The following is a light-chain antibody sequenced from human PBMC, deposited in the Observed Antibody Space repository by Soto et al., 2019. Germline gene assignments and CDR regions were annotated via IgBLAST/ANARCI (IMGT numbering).Light chain of an antibody. J-gene: IGKJ1*01. CDR3: MQGTHWPPT. Sequence: DVVMTQSPLSLPVTLGQSASISCRSSQSVVYSDGIAYLSWFQQRPGQSPRRLIYKASNRDSGVPDRFSGSGSGTDCTLTISRVEAEDVGVYYCMQGTHWPPTFGRGTKVEIK. CDR2: KAS. CDR1: QSVVYSDGIAY. V-gene: IGKV2-30*01.